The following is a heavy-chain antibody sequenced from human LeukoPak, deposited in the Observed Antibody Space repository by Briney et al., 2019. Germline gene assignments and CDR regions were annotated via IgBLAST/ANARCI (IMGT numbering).Heavy chain of an antibody. CDR1: GFTFSSYS. CDR2: ISSSSSYI. V-gene: IGHV3-21*01. D-gene: IGHD3-22*01. J-gene: IGHJ3*02. Sequence: GGSLRLSCAASGFTFSSYSMNWVRQAPGKGLEWVSSISSSSSYIYYADSVKGRFTISRDNAKNSLYLQMNSLRAEDTAVYYCARVVDYDSSGYYYGAFDIWGQGTMVTVSS. CDR3: ARVVDYDSSGYYYGAFDI.